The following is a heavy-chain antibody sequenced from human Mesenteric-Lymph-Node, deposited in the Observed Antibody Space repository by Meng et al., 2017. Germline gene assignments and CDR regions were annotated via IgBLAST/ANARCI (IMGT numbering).Heavy chain of an antibody. J-gene: IGHJ4*02. CDR3: TTEGCYDSSGYYFDY. Sequence: GGSLRLSCAASGFTFSNAWMSWVRQAPGKGLEWVGRIKSKTDGGTTDYAAPVKGRFTISRDDSKNTLYLQMNSLKTEDTAVYYCTTEGCYDSSGYYFDYWGQGTRVTVSS. CDR1: GFTFSNAW. CDR2: IKSKTDGGTT. D-gene: IGHD3-22*01. V-gene: IGHV3-15*01.